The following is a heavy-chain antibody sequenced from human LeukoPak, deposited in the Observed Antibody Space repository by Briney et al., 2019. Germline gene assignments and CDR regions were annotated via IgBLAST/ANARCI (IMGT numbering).Heavy chain of an antibody. CDR3: ARGPLVTTVTTFYYYGMDV. Sequence: PGGSLRLSCAASGFTVSSNYMSWVRQAPGKGLEWVSVIYSGGSTYYADSVKGRFTISRDNSKNTLYLQMNSLRAEDTAVYYCARGPLVTTVTTFYYYGMDVWGQGTTVTVSS. CDR2: IYSGGST. D-gene: IGHD4-17*01. V-gene: IGHV3-53*01. CDR1: GFTVSSNY. J-gene: IGHJ6*02.